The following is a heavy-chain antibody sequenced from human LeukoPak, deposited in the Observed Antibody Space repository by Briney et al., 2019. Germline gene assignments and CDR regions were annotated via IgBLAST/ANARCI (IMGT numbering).Heavy chain of an antibody. Sequence: GGSLRLSCAAPGFTFSSYWMSWVRQAPGKGLEWVANIKQDGSEKYYVDSVKGRFTISRDNAKNSLYLQMNSLRAEDTAVYYCARDQRNYYDSSGYFRPPMYHFDYWGQGTLVTVSS. J-gene: IGHJ4*02. CDR3: ARDQRNYYDSSGYFRPPMYHFDY. D-gene: IGHD3-22*01. CDR2: IKQDGSEK. CDR1: GFTFSSYW. V-gene: IGHV3-7*01.